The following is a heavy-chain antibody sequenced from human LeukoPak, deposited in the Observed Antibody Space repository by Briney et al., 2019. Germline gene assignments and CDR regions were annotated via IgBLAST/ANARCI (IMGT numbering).Heavy chain of an antibody. CDR3: AKDLYSSGWYGEGYFDY. CDR2: IYSYDSGGGT. J-gene: IGHJ4*02. CDR1: GFTVSSHY. Sequence: GGSLRLSCAASGFTVSSHYMTWVRQAPGKGLEWVSVIYSYDSGGGTYYADSVKGRFTISRDNSKYTLYLQMNSLRAEDTAVYYCAKDLYSSGWYGEGYFDYWGQGTLVTVSS. V-gene: IGHV3-53*05. D-gene: IGHD6-19*01.